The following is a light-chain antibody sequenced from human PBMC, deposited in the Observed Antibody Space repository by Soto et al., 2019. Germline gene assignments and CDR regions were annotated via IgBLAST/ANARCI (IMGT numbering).Light chain of an antibody. CDR2: GAS. V-gene: IGKV3-15*01. J-gene: IGKJ2*01. CDR3: QQYNNWPRT. CDR1: QSVSSN. Sequence: EILMTQSPATLSVSPGERATLSCRASQSVSSNLAWYQQKPGQAPRLLISGASTRAAGIPARFSGSGSGTEFTLTISSLQSEDFAVYYCQQYNNWPRTFGQGTKLEIK.